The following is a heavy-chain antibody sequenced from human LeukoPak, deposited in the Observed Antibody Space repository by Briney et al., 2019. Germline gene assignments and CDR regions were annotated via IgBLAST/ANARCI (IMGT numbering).Heavy chain of an antibody. V-gene: IGHV4-59*01. CDR2: IYYSGST. D-gene: IGHD3-9*01. CDR1: GGSISSYY. J-gene: IGHJ3*02. Sequence: PSETLSLTCTVSGGSISSYYWSWIRQPPGKGLEWIGYIYYSGSTNYNPSLKSRVTISVDTSKNQFSLKLSSVTAADTAVYYCARVRNGYDILTGYYNVIWAFDIWGQGTMVTVSS. CDR3: ARVRNGYDILTGYYNVIWAFDI.